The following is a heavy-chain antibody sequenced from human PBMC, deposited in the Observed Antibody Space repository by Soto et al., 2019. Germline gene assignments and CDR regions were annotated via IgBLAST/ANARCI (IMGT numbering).Heavy chain of an antibody. CDR2: INPNSGGT. Sequence: ASVKVSCKASGYTFTGYYMHWVRQAPGQGLEWIGWINPNSGGTNYAQKIQGWVTMTRDTSISTAYMELSRLRSDDTAVYYCARDRRYDSSGWHAFDIWGQGTMVTVSS. V-gene: IGHV1-2*04. CDR1: GYTFTGYY. J-gene: IGHJ3*02. CDR3: ARDRRYDSSGWHAFDI. D-gene: IGHD3-22*01.